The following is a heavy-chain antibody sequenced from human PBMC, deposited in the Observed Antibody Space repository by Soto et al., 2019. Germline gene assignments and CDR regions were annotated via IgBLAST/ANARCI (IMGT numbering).Heavy chain of an antibody. V-gene: IGHV3-33*01. CDR2: IWYDGSNK. Sequence: GGSLRLSCAASGFTFSSYGMHWVRQAPGKGLEWVAVIWYDGSNKYYADSVKGRFTISRDNSKNTLYLQMNSLRAEDTAVYYCAREMTTAPRAEYFQHWGQGTLVTVSS. CDR3: AREMTTAPRAEYFQH. D-gene: IGHD4-17*01. CDR1: GFTFSSYG. J-gene: IGHJ1*01.